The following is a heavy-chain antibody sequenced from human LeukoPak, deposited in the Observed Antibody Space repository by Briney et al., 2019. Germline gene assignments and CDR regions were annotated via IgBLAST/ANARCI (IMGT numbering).Heavy chain of an antibody. D-gene: IGHD4-17*01. Sequence: SETLSLTCTVSGGSISSHYWSWMRQPPGMRLEWFGCIYNSGTTHYNPSLKSRVTISVDRSKNQFSLKLSSVTAADTAVYYCARDDYGDYFGAFDIWGQGTVVTVSS. J-gene: IGHJ3*02. CDR2: IYNSGTT. CDR3: ARDDYGDYFGAFDI. V-gene: IGHV4-59*11. CDR1: GGSISSHY.